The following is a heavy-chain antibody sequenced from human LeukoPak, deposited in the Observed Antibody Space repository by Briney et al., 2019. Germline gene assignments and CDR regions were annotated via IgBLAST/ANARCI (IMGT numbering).Heavy chain of an antibody. CDR2: ISYDGSNK. Sequence: GRSLRLSCAASGFTSSSYAMHWVRQAPGKGLEWVAVISYDGSNKYYADSVKGRFTISRDNSKNTLYLQMNSLRAEDTAVYYCAREKPKNDLAFDYWGQGTLVTVSS. CDR1: GFTSSSYA. J-gene: IGHJ4*02. V-gene: IGHV3-30-3*01. CDR3: AREKPKNDLAFDY. D-gene: IGHD1-1*01.